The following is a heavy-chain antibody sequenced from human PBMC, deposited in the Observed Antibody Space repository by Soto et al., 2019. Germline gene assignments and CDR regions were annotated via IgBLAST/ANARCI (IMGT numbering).Heavy chain of an antibody. CDR2: IYYSGST. CDR1: GGSISSSSYY. J-gene: IGHJ4*02. V-gene: IGHV4-39*01. CDR3: ARRGSSSWYGY. Sequence: QLQLQESGPGLVKPSETLSLTCTVSGGSISSSSYYWGWIRQPPGKGLEWIGSIYYSGSTYYNPSIKGRVTISVDTSKNQFSLKLSSVTAADTAVYYCARRGSSSWYGYWGQGTLVTVSS. D-gene: IGHD6-13*01.